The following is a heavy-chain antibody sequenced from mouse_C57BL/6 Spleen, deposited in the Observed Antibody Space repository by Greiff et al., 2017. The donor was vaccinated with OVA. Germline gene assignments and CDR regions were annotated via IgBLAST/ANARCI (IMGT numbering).Heavy chain of an antibody. Sequence: QVQLKQSGPELVKPGASVKISCKASGYAFSSSWMNWVKQRPGKGLEWIGRIYPGDGDTNYNGKFKGKATLTADKSSSTAYMQLSSLTSEDSAVYFCARWDDYGYYFDYWGQGTTLTVSS. CDR3: ARWDDYGYYFDY. CDR1: GYAFSSSW. D-gene: IGHD2-4*01. CDR2: IYPGDGDT. V-gene: IGHV1-82*01. J-gene: IGHJ2*01.